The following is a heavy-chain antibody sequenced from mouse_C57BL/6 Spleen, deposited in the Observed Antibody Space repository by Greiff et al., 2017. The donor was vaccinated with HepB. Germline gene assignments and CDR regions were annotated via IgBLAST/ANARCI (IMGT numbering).Heavy chain of an antibody. CDR3: ARDSSGSLDY. J-gene: IGHJ2*01. CDR2: IDPSDSET. V-gene: IGHV1-52*01. Sequence: QVQLKQPGAELVRPGSSVKLSCKASGYTFTSYWMHWVKQSPIQGLEWIGNIDPSDSETHYNQKFKDKATLTVDKSSSTAYMQLSSLTSEDSAVYYWARDSSGSLDYWGQGTTLTVSS. D-gene: IGHD3-2*02. CDR1: GYTFTSYW.